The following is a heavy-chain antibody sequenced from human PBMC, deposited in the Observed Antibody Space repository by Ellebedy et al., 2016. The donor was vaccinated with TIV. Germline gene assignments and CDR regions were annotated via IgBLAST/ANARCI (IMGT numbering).Heavy chain of an antibody. CDR3: ARLRTFHAKGAGTYYSYFEY. CDR1: GFTFSSYA. CDR2: VADDGGSK. Sequence: PGGSLRLSCVGSGFTFSSYAMHWVRQAPGQGLEWVAVVADDGGSKYYADSAKGRFTISRDNSKSTLYLQMDSLGGDDTAVYYCARLRTFHAKGAGTYYSYFEYWGQGTLVTVSS. V-gene: IGHV3-30*07. D-gene: IGHD1-26*01. J-gene: IGHJ4*02.